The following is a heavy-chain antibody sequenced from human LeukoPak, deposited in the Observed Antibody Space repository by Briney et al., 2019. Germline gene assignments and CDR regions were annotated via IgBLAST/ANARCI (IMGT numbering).Heavy chain of an antibody. CDR1: GGSISSYY. J-gene: IGHJ4*02. V-gene: IGHV4-59*01. Sequence: SETLSLTCTVSGGSISSYYWSWIRQPPGKGLEWIGYIYYSGSTNYNPSLKSRVTISVDTSKNQFSLKLSSVTAADTAVYYCARDLSLGGWYALIDCWGQGTLVTVSS. D-gene: IGHD6-19*01. CDR2: IYYSGST. CDR3: ARDLSLGGWYALIDC.